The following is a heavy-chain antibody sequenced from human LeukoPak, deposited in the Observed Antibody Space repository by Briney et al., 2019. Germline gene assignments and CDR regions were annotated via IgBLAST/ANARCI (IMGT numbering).Heavy chain of an antibody. D-gene: IGHD3-16*02. Sequence: ASVKVSCKASGYTFTSYDINWVRQATGQGLEWMGWMNPNSGNTGSAQRFQGRVTMTRDTSKSTAYMELSSLTSEGTAVYYCARGPLVRLPSSFDPWGQGTLVTVSS. CDR2: MNPNSGNT. CDR3: ARGPLVRLPSSFDP. CDR1: GYTFTSYD. V-gene: IGHV1-8*01. J-gene: IGHJ5*02.